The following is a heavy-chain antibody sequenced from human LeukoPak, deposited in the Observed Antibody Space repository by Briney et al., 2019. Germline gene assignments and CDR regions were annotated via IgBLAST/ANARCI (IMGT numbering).Heavy chain of an antibody. CDR3: ARRARQQQLVKDSDY. V-gene: IGHV4-39*07. CDR1: GGSISSSYYY. Sequence: PSETLSLTCTVSGGSISSSYYYWGWIRQPPGKGLEWIGSIYYSGSTYYNPSLKSRVTISVDTSKNQFSLKLSSVTAADTAVYYCARRARQQQLVKDSDYWGQGTLVTVSS. D-gene: IGHD6-13*01. CDR2: IYYSGST. J-gene: IGHJ4*02.